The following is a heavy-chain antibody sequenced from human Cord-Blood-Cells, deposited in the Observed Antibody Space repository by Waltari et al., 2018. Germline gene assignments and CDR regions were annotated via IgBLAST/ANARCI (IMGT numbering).Heavy chain of an antibody. Sequence: QVQLVQSGAEVKKPGASVKVSCKASGYTFTSYAMHWVRQAPGQRLEWMGWINAGNGNTKYSQKFQGRVTITRDISASTAYMELSSLRSEDTAVYYCAREEFDWVYNWNAFDIWGQGTMVTVSS. CDR2: INAGNGNT. J-gene: IGHJ3*02. CDR1: GYTFTSYA. CDR3: AREEFDWVYNWNAFDI. V-gene: IGHV1-3*01. D-gene: IGHD1-1*01.